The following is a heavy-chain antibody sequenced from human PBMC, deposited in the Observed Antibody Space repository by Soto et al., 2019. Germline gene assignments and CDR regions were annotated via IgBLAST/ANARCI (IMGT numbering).Heavy chain of an antibody. CDR3: ARVGPYCGGDCYSPPP. J-gene: IGHJ5*02. V-gene: IGHV4-39*02. CDR1: GGSISSSSYY. CDR2: IYYSGST. D-gene: IGHD2-21*02. Sequence: SETLSLTCIVSGGSISSSSYYWGWIRQPPGKGLEWIGSIYYSGSTYYNPSLKSRVTISVDASENHFSLKLSSVTAADTAVYYCARVGPYCGGDCYSPPPWGQGTLVT.